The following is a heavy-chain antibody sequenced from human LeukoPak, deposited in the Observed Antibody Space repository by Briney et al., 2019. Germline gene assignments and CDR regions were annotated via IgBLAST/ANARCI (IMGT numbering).Heavy chain of an antibody. Sequence: GGSLRLSCAASGFTFSSYGMHWVRQAPGKGLEWVAVISYDGSNKYHADSVKGRFTISRDNSKNTLYLQMNSLRAEDTAVYYCAKDRTRITMIVVVNYFDYWGQGTLVTVSS. J-gene: IGHJ4*02. CDR2: ISYDGSNK. V-gene: IGHV3-30*18. D-gene: IGHD3-22*01. CDR1: GFTFSSYG. CDR3: AKDRTRITMIVVVNYFDY.